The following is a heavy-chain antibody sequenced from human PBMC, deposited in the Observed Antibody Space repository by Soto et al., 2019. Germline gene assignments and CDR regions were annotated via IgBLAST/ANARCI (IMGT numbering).Heavy chain of an antibody. CDR3: ARDRYCSSTSCYGVDNWFDP. D-gene: IGHD2-2*01. CDR1: GGTFSSYT. J-gene: IGHJ5*02. V-gene: IGHV1-69*08. CDR2: IIPILGIA. Sequence: QVQLVQSGAEVKKPGSSVKVSCKASGGTFSSYTISWVRQAPGQGLEWMGRIIPILGIANYAQKFQGRVTITADKSTSTAYMELSSLRSEDTAVYYCARDRYCSSTSCYGVDNWFDPWGQGTLVTVSS.